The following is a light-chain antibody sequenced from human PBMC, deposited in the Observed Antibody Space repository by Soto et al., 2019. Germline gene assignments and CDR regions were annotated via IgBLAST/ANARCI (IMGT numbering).Light chain of an antibody. Sequence: QSALTQPRSVSGSPGQSVTISCTGTSNDVGGYDYVPWYQQYPGKAPTYILYDVTKRPSGVPDRFSGSKSGNTASLTISGLQADDEADYYCCSYAGNYTFFGGGTQLTVL. V-gene: IGLV2-11*01. CDR1: SNDVGGYDY. CDR2: DVT. J-gene: IGLJ2*01. CDR3: CSYAGNYTF.